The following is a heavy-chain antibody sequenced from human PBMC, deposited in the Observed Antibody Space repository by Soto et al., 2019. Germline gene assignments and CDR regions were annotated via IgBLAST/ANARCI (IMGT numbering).Heavy chain of an antibody. CDR2: IYYSGST. J-gene: IGHJ6*02. Sequence: QVQLQESGPGLVKPSQTLSLTCTVSGGSISSGGYYWSWIRQHPGKGLEWIGYIYYSGSTYYNPSLKSRVSRSVDTSKNQVSLKLSSVTAADTAVYYCARGGLGYCSGGSCYSAELSRYYYGMDVWGQGTTVTVSS. D-gene: IGHD2-15*01. CDR1: GGSISSGGYY. V-gene: IGHV4-31*03. CDR3: ARGGLGYCSGGSCYSAELSRYYYGMDV.